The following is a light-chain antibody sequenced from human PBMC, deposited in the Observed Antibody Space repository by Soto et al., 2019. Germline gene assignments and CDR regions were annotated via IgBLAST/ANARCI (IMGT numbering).Light chain of an antibody. V-gene: IGKV1-9*01. CDR3: QKLNAYPPWT. Sequence: QLTQSPSSLSASVGDRVTITCRASQGISSNLAWYQQKPGRAPKLLIFGASTLQSGVPSRFSGSGSGTDFTLTISSLQPEDFATYFCQKLNAYPPWTFGHGTKVDIK. CDR2: GAS. CDR1: QGISSN. J-gene: IGKJ1*01.